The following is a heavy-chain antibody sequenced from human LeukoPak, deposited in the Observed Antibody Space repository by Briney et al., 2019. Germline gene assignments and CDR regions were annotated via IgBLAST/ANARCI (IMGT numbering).Heavy chain of an antibody. CDR3: TRQRPQTGTFDY. D-gene: IGHD3-9*01. CDR1: GFTFSDYY. J-gene: IGHJ4*02. Sequence: GGSLRLSCAASGFTFSDYYMSWIRQAPGKGLEWVSYISGSGSTVYYAASVRGRFTISRDNAKNSLFLQMNSLIIEDTAVYYCTRQRPQTGTFDYWGQGVLVTVSS. CDR2: ISGSGSTV. V-gene: IGHV3-11*01.